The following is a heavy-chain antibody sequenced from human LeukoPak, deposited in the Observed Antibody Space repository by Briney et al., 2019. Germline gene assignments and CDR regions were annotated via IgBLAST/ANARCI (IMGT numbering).Heavy chain of an antibody. CDR2: IKQDGCKK. CDR3: TRVGYIDEGIDY. Sequence: GGSLRLSCVASGFPFSSYWMTWVRQAPGKGLEWVANIKQDGCKKSYVDSVKGRFTISRDNAKNSLYLQMNSLRAEDTAIYYCTRVGYIDEGIDYWGQGTLVTVSS. V-gene: IGHV3-7*04. D-gene: IGHD5-24*01. J-gene: IGHJ4*02. CDR1: GFPFSSYW.